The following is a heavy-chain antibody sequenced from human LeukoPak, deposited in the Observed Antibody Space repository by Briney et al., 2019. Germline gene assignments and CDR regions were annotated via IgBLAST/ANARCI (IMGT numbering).Heavy chain of an antibody. J-gene: IGHJ6*02. CDR1: GASITSYY. V-gene: IGHV4-59*01. Sequence: SETLSLSCTVSGASITSYYYSWIRQPPGKGLEWIGSIYYSGSTAYNPSLKSRVTISVDTSKNQFSLKLSSVTTADTAVYYCARSFYGSGSYTVWGQGTTVTVSS. CDR3: ARSFYGSGSYTV. D-gene: IGHD3-10*01. CDR2: IYYSGST.